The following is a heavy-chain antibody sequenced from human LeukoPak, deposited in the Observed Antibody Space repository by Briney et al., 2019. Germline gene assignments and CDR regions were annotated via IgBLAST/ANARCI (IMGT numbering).Heavy chain of an antibody. CDR2: ISSSSGHT. CDR3: ARLGSIAAAGTPDY. Sequence: GGSLRLSCAASGFTFSDYYMSWFRQAPGKGLEWVSYISSSSGHTTYADSVKGRFTISRDNARNSLSLQVNSLRADDMAVYYCARLGSIAAAGTPDYWGQGTLVTVSS. V-gene: IGHV3-11*03. J-gene: IGHJ4*02. CDR1: GFTFSDYY. D-gene: IGHD6-13*01.